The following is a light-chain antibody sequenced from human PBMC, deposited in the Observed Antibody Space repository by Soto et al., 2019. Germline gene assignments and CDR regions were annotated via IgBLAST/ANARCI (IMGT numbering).Light chain of an antibody. CDR3: QQYYGTPIT. CDR2: WAS. Sequence: DIVMTQSPDSLAVSLGERATINCRSSQSVLFSSDNKNYLAWYQRKPGQPPKLLISWASSRESGVPDRFSGSGSGTDFTLTIGSLQAEDVAVYYCQQYYGTPITFGQGTRLEIK. J-gene: IGKJ5*01. V-gene: IGKV4-1*01. CDR1: QSVLFSSDNKNY.